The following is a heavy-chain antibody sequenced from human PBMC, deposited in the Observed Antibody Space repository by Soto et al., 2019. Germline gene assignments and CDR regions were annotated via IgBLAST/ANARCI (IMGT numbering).Heavy chain of an antibody. Sequence: PGGSLRLSCAASGFTFSSYAMSWVRQAPGKGLEWVSAISGSGGSTYYADSVKGRLTISRDNSKNTLYLQMNSLRAEDTAVYYCAKSGYSNYVLWFDPWGQGTLVTVSS. CDR3: AKSGYSNYVLWFDP. CDR2: ISGSGGST. V-gene: IGHV3-23*01. J-gene: IGHJ5*02. CDR1: GFTFSSYA. D-gene: IGHD4-4*01.